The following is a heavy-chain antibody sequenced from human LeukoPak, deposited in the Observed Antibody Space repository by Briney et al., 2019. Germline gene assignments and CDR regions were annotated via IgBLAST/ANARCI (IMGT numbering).Heavy chain of an antibody. V-gene: IGHV4-61*01. CDR2: IYYSGST. D-gene: IGHD6-13*01. J-gene: IGHJ5*02. CDR1: GGSASSGSYY. CDR3: ARGYSSIRGWFDP. Sequence: SETLSLNCTVSGGSASSGSYYWNWISQPPGKGLEWIGEIYYSGSTNYNPSLNSRVTISLDTSKNQFSLKLRSVTAADTAVFYCARGYSSIRGWFDPWGQGTPVTVSS.